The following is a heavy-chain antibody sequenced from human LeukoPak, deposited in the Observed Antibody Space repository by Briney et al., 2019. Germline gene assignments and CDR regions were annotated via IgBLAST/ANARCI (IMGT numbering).Heavy chain of an antibody. CDR3: ARGQYCSTTTCYSARRYFDF. D-gene: IGHD2-2*01. Sequence: SETLSLTCAVSGGAFSNYFWTWIRQPPGKGLEWIAEINDSGSTNSNSSLRSRVAISLDTSKNQFSLRLTSVTAADTAVYYCARGQYCSTTTCYSARRYFDFWGQGTLVTVS. CDR1: GGAFSNYF. V-gene: IGHV4-34*01. J-gene: IGHJ4*02. CDR2: INDSGST.